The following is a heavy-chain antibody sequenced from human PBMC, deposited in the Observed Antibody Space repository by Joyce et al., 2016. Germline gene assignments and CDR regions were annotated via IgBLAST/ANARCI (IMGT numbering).Heavy chain of an antibody. V-gene: IGHV3-21*06. J-gene: IGHJ4*02. Sequence: VQLVESGGGLVKPGESLRLSCAASEFSFSRYSMNWVRQAPGRGLEWFSTISSHSIYIYYADSVNGRFTISRDNAKNSVYLQMTGLRAEDTAVYYCTRDLSTGQPGGFDYWGLGTLVTVSS. CDR2: ISSHSIYI. CDR3: TRDLSTGQPGGFDY. CDR1: EFSFSRYS. D-gene: IGHD1-14*01.